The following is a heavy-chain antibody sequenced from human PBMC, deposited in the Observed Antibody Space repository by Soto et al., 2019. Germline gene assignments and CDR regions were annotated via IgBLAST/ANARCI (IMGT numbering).Heavy chain of an antibody. J-gene: IGHJ6*02. CDR1: GYIFIHYG. V-gene: IGHV1-18*01. CDR2: ISADTGNT. D-gene: IGHD6-19*01. Sequence: QVQLVQSGAEVKKPGASVKVSCKASGYIFIHYGISWVRQAPGQGLEWMGWISADTGNTNYAQKLQGRVTMTTDTSPTTVYMELRSLTSDDTAVYYCARDPVSGMDVWGQWTTVTVSS. CDR3: ARDPVSGMDV.